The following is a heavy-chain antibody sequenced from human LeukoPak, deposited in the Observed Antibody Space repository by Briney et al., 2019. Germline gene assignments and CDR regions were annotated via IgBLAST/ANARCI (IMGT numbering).Heavy chain of an antibody. CDR3: AREMIVVRSGAFDI. Sequence: GGSLRLSCAASGFTFSSYWMSWVRQAPGKGLEWVANIKQDGSEKYYVDSVKGRFTISRDNAKNSLYLQMNSLRAEDTAVYYCAREMIVVRSGAFDIWGQGTMVTVSS. J-gene: IGHJ3*02. CDR2: IKQDGSEK. CDR1: GFTFSSYW. V-gene: IGHV3-7*01. D-gene: IGHD3-22*01.